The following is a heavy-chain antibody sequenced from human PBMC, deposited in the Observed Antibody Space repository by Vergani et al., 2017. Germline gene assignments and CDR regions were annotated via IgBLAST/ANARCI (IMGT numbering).Heavy chain of an antibody. J-gene: IGHJ5*02. D-gene: IGHD2-15*01. V-gene: IGHV4-34*01. CDR2: INHSGST. CDR1: GGSFSGYY. Sequence: QVQLQQWGAGLLKPSETLSLTCAVYGGSFSGYYWSWIRQPPGKGLEWIGEINHSGSTNYNTALKSRVTISVDTSKNQFSLKLSSVTAADTAVYYCARFPRYCSGGSCYPNGFDPWGQGTLVTVSS. CDR3: ARFPRYCSGGSCYPNGFDP.